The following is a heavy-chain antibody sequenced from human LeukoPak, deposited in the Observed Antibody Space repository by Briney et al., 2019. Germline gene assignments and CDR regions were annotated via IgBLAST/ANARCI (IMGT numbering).Heavy chain of an antibody. V-gene: IGHV4-59*01. CDR1: GGSLGSYY. D-gene: IGHD2-2*01. Sequence: SETLSLTCTVSGGSLGSYYWSWIRQPPGKGLEWIGNIYYTGSTNYNPSLKSRVTISVDTSKNQLSLKVSSVTAADTAVYYCARDGGGTSRPFDYWGQGTPVTVSS. CDR2: IYYTGST. CDR3: ARDGGGTSRPFDY. J-gene: IGHJ4*02.